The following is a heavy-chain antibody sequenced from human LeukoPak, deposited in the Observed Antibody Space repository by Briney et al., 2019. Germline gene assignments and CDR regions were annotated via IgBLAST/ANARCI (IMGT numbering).Heavy chain of an antibody. CDR3: ARDYYTSGSH. Sequence: PGGSLRLSCAASGFTFSSSWMAWVRQTPGKGLEWVANINQAGSDKNYVDSVKGRLTISRDNGKNSLYLQMNSLRAEDTALYYCARDYYTSGSHWGQGTLVIVSS. D-gene: IGHD3-10*01. CDR2: INQAGSDK. V-gene: IGHV3-7*01. J-gene: IGHJ4*02. CDR1: GFTFSSSW.